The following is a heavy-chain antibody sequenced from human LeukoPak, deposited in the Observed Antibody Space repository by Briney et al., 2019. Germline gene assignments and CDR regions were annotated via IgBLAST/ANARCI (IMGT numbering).Heavy chain of an antibody. CDR1: GGSISSYY. V-gene: IGHV4-59*01. Sequence: SETLSLTCTVSGGSISSYYWSWIRQPPGKGLEWIGYIYYSGSTNYNPSLKSRVTISVDTSKNQFSLKLSSVTAADTAVYYCAAGALGQQLVHGPFVTPFDYWGQGTLVTVSS. J-gene: IGHJ4*02. CDR2: IYYSGST. CDR3: AAGALGQQLVHGPFVTPFDY. D-gene: IGHD6-13*01.